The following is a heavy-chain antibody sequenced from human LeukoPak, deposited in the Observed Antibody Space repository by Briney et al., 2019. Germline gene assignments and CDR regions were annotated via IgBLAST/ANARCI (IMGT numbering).Heavy chain of an antibody. CDR2: ISGSNSYI. V-gene: IGHV3-21*04. D-gene: IGHD6-13*01. CDR3: AKDIRSSSWYGHAFDI. CDR1: GFTFNSYS. Sequence: GGSLRLSCATSGFTFNSYSMNWVRQAPGKGLEWVSSISGSNSYIYYADSMKGRFTISRDNAKNSLYLQMNSLRAEDMALYYCAKDIRSSSWYGHAFDIWGQGTMVTVSS. J-gene: IGHJ3*02.